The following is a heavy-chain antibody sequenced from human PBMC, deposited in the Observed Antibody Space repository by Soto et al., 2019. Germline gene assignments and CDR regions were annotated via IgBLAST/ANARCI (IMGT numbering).Heavy chain of an antibody. J-gene: IGHJ1*01. CDR3: TTDRGWELPYAEYFQH. D-gene: IGHD1-26*01. V-gene: IGHV3-15*01. CDR1: GFTFSNAW. Sequence: GGSLRLSCAASGFTFSNAWMSWVRQAPGKGLEWVGRIKSKTDGGTTDYAAPVKGRFTISRDDSKNTLYLQMNSLKTEDTAVYYCTTDRGWELPYAEYFQHWGQGTLVTVSS. CDR2: IKSKTDGGTT.